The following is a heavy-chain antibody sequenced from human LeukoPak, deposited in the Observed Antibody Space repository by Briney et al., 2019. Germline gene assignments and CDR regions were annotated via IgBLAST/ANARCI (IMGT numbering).Heavy chain of an antibody. V-gene: IGHV1-3*01. D-gene: IGHD3-10*01. J-gene: IGHJ3*02. Sequence: VASVKVSCKASGYTFTSYAMHWVRQAPGQRLEWMGWTNAGNGNTKYSQKFQGRVTITRDTSASTAYMELSSLRSEDTAVYYCARDAALLWFGEPHDAFDIWGQGTMVTVSS. CDR3: ARDAALLWFGEPHDAFDI. CDR1: GYTFTSYA. CDR2: TNAGNGNT.